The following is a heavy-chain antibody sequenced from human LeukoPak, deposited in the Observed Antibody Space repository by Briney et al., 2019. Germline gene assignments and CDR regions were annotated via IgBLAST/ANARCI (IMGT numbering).Heavy chain of an antibody. V-gene: IGHV3-23*01. J-gene: IGHJ4*02. Sequence: PGGSLRLSCAASGFTFSSYAMSWVRQAPGKGLEWVSAISGSGGSTCYADSVKGRFTISRDNSKNTLYLQMNSLRAEDTAVYYCAKAPYYDSSGYHITLFDYWGQGTLVTVSS. D-gene: IGHD3-22*01. CDR2: ISGSGGST. CDR1: GFTFSSYA. CDR3: AKAPYYDSSGYHITLFDY.